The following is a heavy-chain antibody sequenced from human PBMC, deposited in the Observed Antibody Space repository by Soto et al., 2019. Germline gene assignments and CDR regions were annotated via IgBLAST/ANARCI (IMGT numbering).Heavy chain of an antibody. CDR1: GFTFGDYA. CDR3: ARRKYLDY. V-gene: IGHV3-49*03. J-gene: IGHJ4*02. CDR2: IRSNTYGGTT. D-gene: IGHD6-6*01. Sequence: PGGSLRLSCTTSGFTFGDYAMSWFRQAQGKGLEWIGYIRSNTYGGTTEYAASVEGRFTISRDDSKRVAHLQMNSLETEDTAVYFCARRKYLDYWGQGTLVTVS.